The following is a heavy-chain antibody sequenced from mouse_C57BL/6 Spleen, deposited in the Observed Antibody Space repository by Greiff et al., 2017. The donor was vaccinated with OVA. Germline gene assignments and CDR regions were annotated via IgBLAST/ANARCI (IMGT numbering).Heavy chain of an antibody. J-gene: IGHJ4*01. Sequence: VKLQESGAELVKPGASVKISCKASGYAFSSYWMNWVKQRPGKGLEWIGQIYPGDGDTNYNGKFKGKATLTADKSSSTAYMQLSSLTSEDSAVYFCARRNYYAYAMDYWGQGTSVTVSS. V-gene: IGHV1-80*01. D-gene: IGHD1-1*01. CDR3: ARRNYYAYAMDY. CDR2: IYPGDGDT. CDR1: GYAFSSYW.